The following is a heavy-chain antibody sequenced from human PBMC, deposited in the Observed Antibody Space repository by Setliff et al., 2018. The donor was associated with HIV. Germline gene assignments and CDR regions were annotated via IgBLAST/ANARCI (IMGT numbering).Heavy chain of an antibody. D-gene: IGHD3-22*01. Sequence: SETLSLTCTVSGGSISSYYWSWIRQPPGKGLEWIGYIYYSGSTYYNPSLKSRVTISVDTSKNQFSLKLSSVTAADTAVYYCARDPRSSGFDYWGQGTLVTVSS. J-gene: IGHJ4*02. CDR2: IYYSGST. CDR1: GGSISSYY. V-gene: IGHV4-59*12. CDR3: ARDPRSSGFDY.